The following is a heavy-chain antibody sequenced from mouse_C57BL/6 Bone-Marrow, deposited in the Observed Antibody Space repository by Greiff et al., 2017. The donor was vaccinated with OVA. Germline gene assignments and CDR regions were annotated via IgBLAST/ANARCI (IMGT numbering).Heavy chain of an antibody. CDR1: GFTFSDYY. Sequence: EVKLVESGGGLVQPGGSLKLSCAASGFTFSDYYMYWVRQTPEKRLEWVAYISNGGGSTYYPDTVKGRFTISRDNAKNTLYLQMSRLKSEDTAMYYCARRWDYDEWFAYWGQGTLVTVSA. J-gene: IGHJ3*01. CDR3: ARRWDYDEWFAY. V-gene: IGHV5-12*01. CDR2: ISNGGGST. D-gene: IGHD2-4*01.